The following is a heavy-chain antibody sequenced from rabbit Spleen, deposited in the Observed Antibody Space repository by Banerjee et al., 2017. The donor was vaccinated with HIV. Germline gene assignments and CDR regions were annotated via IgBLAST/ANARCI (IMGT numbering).Heavy chain of an antibody. CDR3: ARDGAGGSYFAL. J-gene: IGHJ4*01. Sequence: QEQLEESGGDLVKPEGSLTLTCTASGFSFSNKAVMCWVRQAPGKGLQWIACINAVTGKAVYATWAEGRFTFSKTSSTTVTLQMTSLTAADTAAYFCARDGAGGSYFALWGPGTLVTVS. CDR1: GFSFSNKAV. D-gene: IGHD8-1*01. V-gene: IGHV1S45*01. CDR2: INAVTGKA.